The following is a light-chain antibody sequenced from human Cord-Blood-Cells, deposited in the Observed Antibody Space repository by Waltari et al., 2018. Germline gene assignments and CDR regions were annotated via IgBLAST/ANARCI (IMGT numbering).Light chain of an antibody. J-gene: IGKJ4*01. CDR2: AAS. CDR3: QQLNSYRLT. V-gene: IGKV1-9*01. Sequence: DIQLTQSTSFLSASVGERVTITCRASQGISSYLAWYQQKPGKAPKLLIYAASTLQSGVPSRFSGSGSGTEFTLTISSLQPEDFATYYCQQLNSYRLTFGGGTKVEIK. CDR1: QGISSY.